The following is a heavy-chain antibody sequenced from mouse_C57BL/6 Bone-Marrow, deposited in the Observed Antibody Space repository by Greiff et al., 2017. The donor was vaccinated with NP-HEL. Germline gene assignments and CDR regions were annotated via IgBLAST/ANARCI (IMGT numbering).Heavy chain of an antibody. CDR1: GYTFTSYW. V-gene: IGHV1-55*01. CDR3: ARGYGSSLDWFAD. Sequence: QVQLQQPGAELVKPGASVKMSCKASGYTFTSYWITWVKQRPGQGLEWIGDIYPGSGSTNYNEKFKSKATLTVDTSSSTAYMQLSSLTSEDSAVYYCARGYGSSLDWFADWGQGTLVTVSA. D-gene: IGHD1-1*01. CDR2: IYPGSGST. J-gene: IGHJ3*01.